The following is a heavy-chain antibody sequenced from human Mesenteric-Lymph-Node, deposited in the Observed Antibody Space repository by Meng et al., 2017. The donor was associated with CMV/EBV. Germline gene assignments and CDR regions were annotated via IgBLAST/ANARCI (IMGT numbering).Heavy chain of an antibody. CDR1: GFSFIGYT. V-gene: IGHV3-21*01. Sequence: GGSLRLSCAASGFSFIGYTMNWVRQAPGKGLDWVSSISSSGDYKYYADSVKGRFSISRDNAKNSVYLQMNSLRAEDLAVYYCARDVSLMVEVGMDVWGHGTTVTVSS. J-gene: IGHJ6*02. CDR3: ARDVSLMVEVGMDV. CDR2: ISSSGDYK. D-gene: IGHD4/OR15-4a*01.